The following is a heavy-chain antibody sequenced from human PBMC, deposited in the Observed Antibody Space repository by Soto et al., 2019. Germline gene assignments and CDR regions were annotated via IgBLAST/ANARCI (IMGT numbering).Heavy chain of an antibody. CDR3: ARRIVPSAPLDY. CDR1: GYSFTKYW. D-gene: IGHD1-26*01. V-gene: IGHV5-10-1*01. CDR2: IDPSDSYT. Sequence: EVQLVQSGAEVKKPGESLRISCKGFGYSFTKYWIIWVRQMPGKGLEWIGMIDPSDSYTNYSPSLQGHVTISADKSTNTAYLQWSSLKASDTAIYYCARRIVPSAPLDYWGQGTLLTVSS. J-gene: IGHJ4*02.